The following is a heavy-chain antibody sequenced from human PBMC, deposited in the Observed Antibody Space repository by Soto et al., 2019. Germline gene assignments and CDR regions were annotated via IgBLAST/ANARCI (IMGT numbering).Heavy chain of an antibody. D-gene: IGHD3-9*01. V-gene: IGHV1-46*01. CDR1: GYTFTNYY. CDR3: ARVPHYDILTGPDY. Sequence: GASVKVSCKASGYTFTNYYMHWVRQAPGQGLEWMGIINPSGGSTSYAQKFQGRFTISRDNAKNSLYLQMNSLRAEDTALYYCARVPHYDILTGPDYWGQGTLVTVSS. J-gene: IGHJ4*02. CDR2: INPSGGST.